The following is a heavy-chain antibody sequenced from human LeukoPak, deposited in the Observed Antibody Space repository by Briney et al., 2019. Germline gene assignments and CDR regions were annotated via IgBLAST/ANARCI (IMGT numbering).Heavy chain of an antibody. CDR2: IYHSGST. J-gene: IGHJ4*02. Sequence: PSQTLSLTCTVSGGSISSGGYYWSWIRQPPGKGLEWIGYIYHSGSTYYNPSLKSRVTISVDRSKNQFSLKLSSVTAADTAVYYCARGHVPGSYDSSGYYHETPYYFDYWGQGTLVTVSS. CDR3: ARGHVPGSYDSSGYYHETPYYFDY. CDR1: GGSISSGGYY. D-gene: IGHD3-22*01. V-gene: IGHV4-30-2*01.